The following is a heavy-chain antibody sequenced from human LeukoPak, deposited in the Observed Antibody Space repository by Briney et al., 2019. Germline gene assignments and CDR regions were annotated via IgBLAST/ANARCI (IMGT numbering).Heavy chain of an antibody. CDR3: ARVEWFGELSPFDI. CDR2: IYYSGST. J-gene: IGHJ3*02. CDR1: GXSVSSGTYY. V-gene: IGHV4-61*01. D-gene: IGHD3-10*01. Sequence: SETLSLTCTVSGXSVSSGTYYWSWIRQPPGEGLEWIGYIYYSGSTNYIPSLKSRVTISVDTSKNQFSLKLSSVTAADTAVYYCARVEWFGELSPFDIWGQGTMVTVSS.